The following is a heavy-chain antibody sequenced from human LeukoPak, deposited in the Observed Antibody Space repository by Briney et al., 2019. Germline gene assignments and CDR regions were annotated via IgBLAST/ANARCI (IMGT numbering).Heavy chain of an antibody. J-gene: IGHJ2*01. D-gene: IGHD6-13*01. CDR1: GASISYYY. CDR3: ARVSSSWYQDWYFDL. CDR2: IHYSGST. Sequence: SETLSLTCTVSGASISYYYWSWIRQPPGKGLEWIGYIHYSGSTNYNPSLKSRVTMSVDTSKNQFSLKLSSVTAADTAVYYCARVSSSWYQDWYFDLWGRGTLVTVSS. V-gene: IGHV4-59*12.